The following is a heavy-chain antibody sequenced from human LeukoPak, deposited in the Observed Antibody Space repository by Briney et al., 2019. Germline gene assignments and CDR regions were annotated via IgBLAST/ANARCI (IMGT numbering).Heavy chain of an antibody. J-gene: IGHJ4*02. CDR1: GLTFSNAW. Sequence: PGGSLRLSCAASGLTFSNAWMSWVRQAPGKGLEWVGRIKRKSDGGTTDYAAPVKGRFTISRDDSKNTLYLQMNSLKSEDTAVYYCTTELDVRPNHYWGQGTLVTVSA. V-gene: IGHV3-15*01. CDR3: TTELDVRPNHY. CDR2: IKRKSDGGTT. D-gene: IGHD1-14*01.